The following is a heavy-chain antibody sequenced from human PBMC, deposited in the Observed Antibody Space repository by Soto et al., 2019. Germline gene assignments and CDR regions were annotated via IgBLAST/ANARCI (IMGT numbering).Heavy chain of an antibody. CDR2: IYYSGST. CDR1: GGSISSYY. J-gene: IGHJ4*02. V-gene: IGHV4-59*01. D-gene: IGHD4-4*01. CDR3: ARGRDYSNYESPFSFDY. Sequence: QVQLQESGPGLVKPSETLSLTCTVSGGSISSYYWSWIRQPPGKGLEWIGYIYYSGSTNYNPSLTSRVTISVDTSKNQFSLKLSSVTTADTAVYYCARGRDYSNYESPFSFDYWGQGTLVTVSS.